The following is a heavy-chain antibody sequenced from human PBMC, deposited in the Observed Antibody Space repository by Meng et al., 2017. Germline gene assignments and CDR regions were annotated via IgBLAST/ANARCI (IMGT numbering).Heavy chain of an antibody. CDR3: ARGRARYYDSSGYTYYFDY. J-gene: IGHJ4*02. V-gene: IGHV3-33*01. Sequence: GGSLRLSCAASGFTFSSYGMHWVRQAPGKGLEWVAVIWYDGSNKYYADSVKGRFTISRDNSKNTLYLQMNSLRAEDTAVYYCARGRARYYDSSGYTYYFDYWGQGSLVNVAS. CDR1: GFTFSSYG. CDR2: IWYDGSNK. D-gene: IGHD3-22*01.